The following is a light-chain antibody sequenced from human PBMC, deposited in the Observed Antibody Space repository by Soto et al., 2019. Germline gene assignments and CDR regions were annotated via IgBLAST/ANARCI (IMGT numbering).Light chain of an antibody. V-gene: IGLV2-14*01. CDR1: SSDVGGYNS. CDR2: DVS. J-gene: IGLJ1*01. CDR3: SSYTSITELV. Sequence: QSALTQPASVSGSPGQSITISCTGTSSDVGGYNSVSWYQQHPGKVPKIMIYDVSIRPSGVSDRFSGSKSVNTASLTISGLQDKDEADYYCSSYTSITELVFGTGTKLTVL.